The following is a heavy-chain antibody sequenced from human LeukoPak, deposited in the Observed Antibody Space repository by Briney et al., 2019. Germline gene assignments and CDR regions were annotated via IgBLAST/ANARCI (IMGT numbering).Heavy chain of an antibody. V-gene: IGHV3-30*04. Sequence: GGSLRLSCAASGFTFSSYAMHWVRQAPGKGLEWVAVISYDGSNKYYADSVKGRFTISRDNSKNTLYLQMNSLRAEDTAVYYCAKDGEQQLVLGILVYWGQGTLVTVSS. CDR1: GFTFSSYA. J-gene: IGHJ4*02. CDR2: ISYDGSNK. CDR3: AKDGEQQLVLGILVY. D-gene: IGHD6-13*01.